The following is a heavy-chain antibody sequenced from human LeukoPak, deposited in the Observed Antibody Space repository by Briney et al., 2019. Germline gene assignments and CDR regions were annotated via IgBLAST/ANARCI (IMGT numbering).Heavy chain of an antibody. J-gene: IGHJ5*02. CDR3: ARVGGGIQQWLPQFNWFDP. D-gene: IGHD5-18*01. Sequence: GASVKVSCKASGYTFTSYGISWVRQAPGQGLEWMGWISAYNGNTNYAQKLQGRVTMTTDTSTSTAYMDLRSLRSDDTAVYYCARVGGGIQQWLPQFNWFDPWGQGTLVTVSS. V-gene: IGHV1-18*01. CDR1: GYTFTSYG. CDR2: ISAYNGNT.